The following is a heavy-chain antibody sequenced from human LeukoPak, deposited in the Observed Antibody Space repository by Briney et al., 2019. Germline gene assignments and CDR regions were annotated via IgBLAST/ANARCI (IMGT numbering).Heavy chain of an antibody. CDR2: ISGSGGST. CDR1: GFTFSSYA. Sequence: PGGSLRLSCAASGFTFSSYAMSWVRQAPGKGLEWVSAISGSGGSTYYADSVKGRFTISRDNAKNSLYLHMNSLRAEDTAVYYCARRVYNSGWYIDYWGQGTLVTVSS. CDR3: ARRVYNSGWYIDY. V-gene: IGHV3-23*01. D-gene: IGHD6-19*01. J-gene: IGHJ4*02.